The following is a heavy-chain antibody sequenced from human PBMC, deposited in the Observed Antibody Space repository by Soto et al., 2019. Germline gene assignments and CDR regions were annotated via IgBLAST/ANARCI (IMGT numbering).Heavy chain of an antibody. Sequence: ASVKVSCTASGYTFTIYDINWVRQATGQGLEWMGWMNPNSGNTGYAQKFQGRVTMTRNTSISTAYMELSSLRSEDTAVYYCARGRGKGVVVPLNWFDPWGKGTLVTVSS. CDR1: GYTFTIYD. CDR2: MNPNSGNT. D-gene: IGHD2-2*01. V-gene: IGHV1-8*01. J-gene: IGHJ5*02. CDR3: ARGRGKGVVVPLNWFDP.